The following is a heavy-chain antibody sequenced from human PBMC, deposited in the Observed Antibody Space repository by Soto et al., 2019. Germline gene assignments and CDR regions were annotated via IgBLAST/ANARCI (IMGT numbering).Heavy chain of an antibody. Sequence: QVQLLESGPGLVKPSETLSLTCTVSGGSLNSYYWTWIRQSPGKGLEWIGYVSSTGNTNYNPSLKSRVPLSLDPSTNEVSLSLASVTAADAAVYFCARFSPPRKSYDSNPGWFAPWGQGILVAVSS. V-gene: IGHV4-59*01. CDR2: VSSTGNT. CDR3: ARFSPPRKSYDSNPGWFAP. D-gene: IGHD3-22*01. J-gene: IGHJ5*02. CDR1: GGSLNSYY.